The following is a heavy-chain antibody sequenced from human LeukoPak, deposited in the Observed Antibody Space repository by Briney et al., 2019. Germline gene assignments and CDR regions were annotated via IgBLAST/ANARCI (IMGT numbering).Heavy chain of an antibody. J-gene: IGHJ3*01. Sequence: SETLSLTCSVSGDSITGRYWSWIRQPPGKSLEWIGDMYDSGRTLYNPSLESRVTISVDTSKNQFSLKVTSVTAADTAVYYCARADPMIVEGNDSFDLWGQGTLVSVSS. CDR2: MYDSGRT. V-gene: IGHV4-59*11. CDR3: ARADPMIVEGNDSFDL. CDR1: GDSITGRY. D-gene: IGHD3-22*01.